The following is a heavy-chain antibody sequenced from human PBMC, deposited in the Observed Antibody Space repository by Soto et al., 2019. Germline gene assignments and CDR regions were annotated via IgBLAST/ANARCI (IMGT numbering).Heavy chain of an antibody. CDR3: ARDKGYCSSTSCFGHYYYYMDV. CDR2: ISSSSSTI. CDR1: GFTFSSYS. Sequence: PGGSLRLSCAAYGFTFSSYSMNWVRQAPGKGLEWVSYISSSSSTIYYADSVKGRFTISRDNAKNSLYLQMNSLRAEDTAVYYCARDKGYCSSTSCFGHYYYYMDVWGKGTTVTVSS. D-gene: IGHD2-2*01. V-gene: IGHV3-48*01. J-gene: IGHJ6*03.